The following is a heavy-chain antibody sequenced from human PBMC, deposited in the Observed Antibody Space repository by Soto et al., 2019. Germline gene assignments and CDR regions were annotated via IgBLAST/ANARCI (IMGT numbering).Heavy chain of an antibody. CDR2: MYYSGST. CDR1: GGSISSSDFY. D-gene: IGHD2-2*01. J-gene: IGHJ5*02. CDR3: AVVDSTGNWFDP. Sequence: PSGTLSLTCTVSGGSISSSDFYWGWLRQTPGKGLELIGSMYYSGSTYYNPSLKSRVTISVDTSKNQFTLKLISVTAADTAVYYCAVVDSTGNWFDPWGEGALVTVSS. V-gene: IGHV4-39*01.